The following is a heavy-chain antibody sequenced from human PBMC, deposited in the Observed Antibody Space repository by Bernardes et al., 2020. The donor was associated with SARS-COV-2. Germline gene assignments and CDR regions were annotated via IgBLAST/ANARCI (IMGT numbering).Heavy chain of an antibody. V-gene: IGHV3-30-3*01. CDR2: ISYDGSNK. D-gene: IGHD3-22*01. J-gene: IGHJ4*02. CDR3: ARDLWDDSSPFDY. CDR1: GFTFSSYA. Sequence: GGSLRLSCAASGFTFSSYAMHWVRQAPGKGLEWVAVISYDGSNKYYADSVKGRFTISRDNSKNTLYLQMNSLRAEDTAVYYCARDLWDDSSPFDYWGQGTLVTVSS.